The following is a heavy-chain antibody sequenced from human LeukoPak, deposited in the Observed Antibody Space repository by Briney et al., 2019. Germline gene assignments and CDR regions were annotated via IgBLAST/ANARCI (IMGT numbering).Heavy chain of an antibody. D-gene: IGHD6-6*01. CDR3: ASWESIAARGRRFDY. V-gene: IGHV4-34*01. CDR2: INHSGST. J-gene: IGHJ4*02. Sequence: PSETLSLTCAVYGGSFSGYYWSWIRQPPGKGLEWIGEINHSGSTNYNPSLKSRVTISVDTSKNQFSLKLSSVTAADTAVYYCASWESIAARGRRFDYWGQGTLVTVSS. CDR1: GGSFSGYY.